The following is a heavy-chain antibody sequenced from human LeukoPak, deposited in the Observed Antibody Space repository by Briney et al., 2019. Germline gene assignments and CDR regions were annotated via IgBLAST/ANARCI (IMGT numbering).Heavy chain of an antibody. CDR2: IYYSGST. Sequence: SETLSLTCTVSGGSISSYYWSWIRQPPGKGLEWIGYIYYSGSTNYNPSLKSRVTISVDTSKNQFSLKLSSVTAADTAVYYCARENIRDGYNFVDYWGQGTLVTVSS. CDR3: ARENIRDGYNFVDY. V-gene: IGHV4-59*01. J-gene: IGHJ4*01. D-gene: IGHD5-24*01. CDR1: GGSISSYY.